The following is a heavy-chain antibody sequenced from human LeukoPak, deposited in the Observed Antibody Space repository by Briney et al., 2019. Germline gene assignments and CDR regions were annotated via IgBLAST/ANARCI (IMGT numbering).Heavy chain of an antibody. CDR1: GFTFSSYG. J-gene: IGHJ4*02. Sequence: GGSLRLSCAASGFTFSSYGMHWVRQAPGKGLEWVAFIRYDGSNKYYADSVEGRFTISRDNSKNTLYLQMNSLRAEDTAVYYCAKTGGLGYCSGGSCYLVDYWGQGTLVTVSS. V-gene: IGHV3-30*02. CDR3: AKTGGLGYCSGGSCYLVDY. D-gene: IGHD2-15*01. CDR2: IRYDGSNK.